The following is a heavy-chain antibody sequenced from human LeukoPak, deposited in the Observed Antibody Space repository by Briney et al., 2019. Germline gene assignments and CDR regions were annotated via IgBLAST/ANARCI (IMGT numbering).Heavy chain of an antibody. D-gene: IGHD4-11*01. CDR3: ARDDYSNYEFNWFDP. CDR1: GGSISSSSYY. Sequence: SETLSLTCTVSGGSISSSSYYWGWIRQPPGKGLEWIGSIYYSGSTYYNPSLKSRVTISVDASKNQFSPKLSSVTAADTAVYYCARDDYSNYEFNWFDPWGQGTLVTVSS. CDR2: IYYSGST. J-gene: IGHJ5*02. V-gene: IGHV4-39*07.